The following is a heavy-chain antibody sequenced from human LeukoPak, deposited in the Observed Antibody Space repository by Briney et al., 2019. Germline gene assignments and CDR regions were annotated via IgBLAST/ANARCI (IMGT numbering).Heavy chain of an antibody. CDR3: ARDWCGSSTSCYMDV. Sequence: ASVKVSCKASGYTFIRYGISWVRQAPGQGLEWMGWISSYNGNPNYAQKFKGRVTMTTETSTSTAYMELRSLRSDDTAVYYCARDWCGSSTSCYMDVWGKGTTVTVSS. J-gene: IGHJ6*04. CDR2: ISSYNGNP. D-gene: IGHD2-2*01. V-gene: IGHV1-18*01. CDR1: GYTFIRYG.